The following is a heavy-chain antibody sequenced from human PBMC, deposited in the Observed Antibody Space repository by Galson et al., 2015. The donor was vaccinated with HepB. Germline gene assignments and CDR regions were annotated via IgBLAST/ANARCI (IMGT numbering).Heavy chain of an antibody. Sequence: SLRLSCAASGFTFSSSAMHWVGQAPGTGLEWVAVISYDGSTKYYADSVKGRFTISRDNSKNTLYLQMNSLRGEDTAVYYCAKDFWGRSSSSFFDYWGQGTLVTVSS. CDR2: ISYDGSTK. CDR1: GFTFSSSA. D-gene: IGHD6-6*01. V-gene: IGHV3-30*18. CDR3: AKDFWGRSSSSFFDY. J-gene: IGHJ4*02.